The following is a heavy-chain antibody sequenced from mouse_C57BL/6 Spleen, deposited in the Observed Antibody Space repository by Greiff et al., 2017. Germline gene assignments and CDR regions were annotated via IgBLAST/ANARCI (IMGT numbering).Heavy chain of an antibody. J-gene: IGHJ3*01. V-gene: IGHV1-82*01. D-gene: IGHD2-4*01. Sequence: VQLQQSGPELVKPGASVKISCKASGYAFSSSWMNWVKQRPGKGLEWIGRIYPGDGDTNYNGKFKGKATLTADKSSSTASMQLSSLTSDDSAVYFCARGVDYSFAYWGQGTLVTVSA. CDR1: GYAFSSSW. CDR2: IYPGDGDT. CDR3: ARGVDYSFAY.